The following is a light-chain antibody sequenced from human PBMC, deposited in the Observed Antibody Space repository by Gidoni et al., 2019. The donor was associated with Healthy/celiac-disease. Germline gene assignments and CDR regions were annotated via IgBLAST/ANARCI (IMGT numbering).Light chain of an antibody. CDR2: LDS. CDR3: QAWYSSIVL. J-gene: IGLJ2*01. V-gene: IGLV3-1*01. Sequence: SYEQNQPPSVYVSPGQTASITCSGDKWGDKYACLYQQKPGHSPVLVIYLDSKRPSGIPELFSGSNAWNTATLTISLIQAMDEADYYWQAWYSSIVLFGGGTTLTVL. CDR1: KWGDKY.